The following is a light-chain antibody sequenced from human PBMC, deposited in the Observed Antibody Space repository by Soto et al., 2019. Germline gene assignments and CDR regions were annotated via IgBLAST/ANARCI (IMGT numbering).Light chain of an antibody. J-gene: IGKJ4*01. CDR3: QQYYDTPLT. V-gene: IGKV4-1*01. CDR2: WAS. CDR1: QSLFYSSDNKNY. Sequence: DIVVTQSPDSLAASLGERATINCQSSQSLFYSSDNKNYLRWYQQKPGQPPKLLIYWASTRESGVPERFSGAGSGTDFTLTISSLQAEDVAVYYRQQYYDTPLTFGGGTKVEIK.